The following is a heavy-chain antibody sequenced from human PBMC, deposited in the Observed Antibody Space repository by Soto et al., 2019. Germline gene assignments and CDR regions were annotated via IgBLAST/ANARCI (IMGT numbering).Heavy chain of an antibody. D-gene: IGHD6-19*01. CDR1: GFTFSSYA. J-gene: IGHJ2*01. CDR2: ISGSGGST. CDR3: ARTVAGQKRSYWYFDL. V-gene: IGHV3-23*01. Sequence: QPGGSLRLSCAASGFTFSSYAMSWVRQAPGKGLEWVSAISGSGGSTYYADSVKGRFTISRDNAKNSLYLQMNSLRAEDTAVYYCARTVAGQKRSYWYFDLWGRGTLVTVSS.